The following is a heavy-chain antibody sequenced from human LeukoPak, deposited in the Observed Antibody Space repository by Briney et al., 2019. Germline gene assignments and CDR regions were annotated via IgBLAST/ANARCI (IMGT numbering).Heavy chain of an antibody. J-gene: IGHJ4*02. D-gene: IGHD7-27*01. V-gene: IGHV3-53*01. CDR1: GFTVSSNY. CDR2: IYSGGNT. CDR3: ARDYPGD. Sequence: GGFLRLSCAASGFTVSSNYMSWVRQAPGKGLEWVSVIYSGGNTYYAGSVKGRFTISRDNSKNTLYLQMNSLRAEDTAVYYCARDYPGDWGQGTLVTVSS.